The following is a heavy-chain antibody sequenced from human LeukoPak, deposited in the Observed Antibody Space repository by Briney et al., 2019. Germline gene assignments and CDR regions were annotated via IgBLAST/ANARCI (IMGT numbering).Heavy chain of an antibody. Sequence: GGSLRLSCAASGFTFSTYWMHWVRQAPGKGLVWVSCINSDGSSTRYADSVKGRFTISRDNAKNTLYLQMNSLRAEDTAVYYCVRDISDAFDIWGQGTMVTVSS. CDR3: VRDISDAFDI. CDR2: INSDGSST. D-gene: IGHD3-9*01. J-gene: IGHJ3*02. V-gene: IGHV3-74*01. CDR1: GFTFSTYW.